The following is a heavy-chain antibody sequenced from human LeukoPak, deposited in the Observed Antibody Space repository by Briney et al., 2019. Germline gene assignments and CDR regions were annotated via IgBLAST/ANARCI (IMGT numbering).Heavy chain of an antibody. J-gene: IGHJ4*02. D-gene: IGHD3-22*01. V-gene: IGHV1-46*01. CDR1: GGTFSSYA. CDR2: INPSGGST. Sequence: GASVKVSCKASGGTFSSYAISWVRQAPGQGLEWMGIINPSGGSTSYAQKFQGRVTMTRDTSTSTVYMELSSLRSEDTAVYYCARGDTYYYDSSGYTDYWGQGTLVTVSS. CDR3: ARGDTYYYDSSGYTDY.